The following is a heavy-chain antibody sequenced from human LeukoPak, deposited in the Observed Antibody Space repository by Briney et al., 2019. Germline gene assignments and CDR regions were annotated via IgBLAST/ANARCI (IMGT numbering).Heavy chain of an antibody. D-gene: IGHD3-3*01. J-gene: IGHJ4*02. Sequence: GGSLRLSCAASGFTVSSNYMSWVRQAPGKGLEWVSVIYSGGSTYYAGSVKGRFTISRDNSKNTLYLQMNSLRAEDTAVYYCASSPTYFGVVNKWGQGTLVTVSS. V-gene: IGHV3-66*01. CDR2: IYSGGST. CDR1: GFTVSSNY. CDR3: ASSPTYFGVVNK.